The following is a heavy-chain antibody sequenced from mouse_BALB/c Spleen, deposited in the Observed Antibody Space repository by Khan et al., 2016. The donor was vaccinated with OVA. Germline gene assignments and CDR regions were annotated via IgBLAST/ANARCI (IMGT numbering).Heavy chain of an antibody. CDR2: ISSGGSYT. CDR3: ARQGITTVALDY. V-gene: IGHV5-9-3*01. D-gene: IGHD1-1*01. J-gene: IGHJ2*01. CDR1: GFTFSSYA. Sequence: EVELVESGGGLVKPGGSLKLSCAASGFTFSSYAMSWVRQTPEKRLEWVATISSGGSYTYYPDSVKGRFTISRANAKNTLYLQMSSLRSADTAMYYCARQGITTVALDYWGQGTTLTVSS.